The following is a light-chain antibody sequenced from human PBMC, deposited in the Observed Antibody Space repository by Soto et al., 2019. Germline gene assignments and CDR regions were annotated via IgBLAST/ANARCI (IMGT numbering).Light chain of an antibody. V-gene: IGKV1-39*01. Sequence: DIQMTQSPSSLSASVGDRVTITCRASQSISSYLNWYQQKPGKAPKLLIYAASSLQSGVPSRFSGSGSGTDCPLTISSLQPEDFATYYCQQSDSTPRALTFGGGTKVEIK. J-gene: IGKJ4*01. CDR3: QQSDSTPRALT. CDR1: QSISSY. CDR2: AAS.